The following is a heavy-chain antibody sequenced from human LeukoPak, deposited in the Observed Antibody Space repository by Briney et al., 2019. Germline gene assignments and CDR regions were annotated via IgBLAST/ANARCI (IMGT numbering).Heavy chain of an antibody. Sequence: SETLSLTCAVSGGSINSYWSWIRQPAGKGLEWIGRISGSGTITYNPALQSRLSISIDTSKNQFSLKLMSVTAADTAVYYCARDSGTTGEVKFDPWGQGTLVTVSS. J-gene: IGHJ5*02. CDR2: ISGSGTI. D-gene: IGHD3-10*01. V-gene: IGHV4-4*07. CDR3: ARDSGTTGEVKFDP. CDR1: GGSINSY.